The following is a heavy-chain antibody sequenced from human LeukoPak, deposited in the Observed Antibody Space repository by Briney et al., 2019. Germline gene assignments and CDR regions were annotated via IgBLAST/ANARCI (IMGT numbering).Heavy chain of an antibody. CDR1: GYTFTGYY. CDR2: LNPSSGTT. V-gene: IGHV1-46*01. J-gene: IGHJ6*03. CDR3: ARDPGLQGNYYYMDV. D-gene: IGHD4-11*01. Sequence: ASVKVSCKASGYTFTGYYMHWVRQAPGQGLEWMGILNPSSGTTSYAQNFQGRVTMTRDMSTTTVYMELSSLRSEDTAVYYCARDPGLQGNYYYMDVWGKGTTVTVSS.